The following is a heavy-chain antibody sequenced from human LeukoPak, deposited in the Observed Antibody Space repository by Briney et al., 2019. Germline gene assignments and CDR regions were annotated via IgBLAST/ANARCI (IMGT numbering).Heavy chain of an antibody. J-gene: IGHJ4*02. D-gene: IGHD3-10*01. Sequence: LSQTLSLTCAISGDSVSSNSAAWNWIRQSPSRGLEWLGRTYYRSKWYNDYAVSVKSRITINPDTSKNQFSLQLNSVTPEDTAVYYCARAYYGSGSYYIPIHKFDYWGQGTLVTVSS. CDR3: ARAYYGSGSYYIPIHKFDY. CDR1: GDSVSSNSAA. V-gene: IGHV6-1*01. CDR2: TYYRSKWYN.